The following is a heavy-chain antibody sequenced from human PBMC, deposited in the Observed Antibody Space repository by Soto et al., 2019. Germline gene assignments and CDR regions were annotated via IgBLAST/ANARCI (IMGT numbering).Heavy chain of an antibody. CDR2: IWYDGSNK. CDR1: GFTFSNYG. D-gene: IGHD3-22*01. CDR3: ARTAFYYDSNGYFFDY. J-gene: IGHJ4*02. V-gene: IGHV3-33*01. Sequence: QVQLVESGGGVVQPGRSLRLSCAASGFTFSNYGMHWVRQAPGKGLEWVAVIWYDGSNKYYADSVKGRFTISRDNSKNTLYLQMNSLGAEDTAVYYCARTAFYYDSNGYFFDYWGQGTLVTVSS.